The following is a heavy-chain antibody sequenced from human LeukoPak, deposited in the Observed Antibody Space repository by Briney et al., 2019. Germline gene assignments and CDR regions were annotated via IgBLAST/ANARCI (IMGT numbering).Heavy chain of an antibody. Sequence: SETLSLTCTVSGGSISNYYWSWIRQPPGKGLEWIGYIYYSGSTNYNPSLKSRVTISVDTSKNQFSLKLSSVTAADTAVYYCARVPNYGFVYYGMDVWGQGTTVTVSS. D-gene: IGHD4-17*01. CDR2: IYYSGST. CDR3: ARVPNYGFVYYGMDV. J-gene: IGHJ6*02. V-gene: IGHV4-59*01. CDR1: GGSISNYY.